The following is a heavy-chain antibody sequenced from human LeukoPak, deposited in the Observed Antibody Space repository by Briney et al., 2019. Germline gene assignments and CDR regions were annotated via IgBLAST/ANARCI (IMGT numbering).Heavy chain of an antibody. D-gene: IGHD3-10*02. Sequence: GGSLRLSCAASGFTFSSYGMSWVRQAPGKGLEWVSAISGSGGSTYYADSVKGRFTISRDNAKNSLYLQMNSLRAEDTAVYYCAELGITMIGGVWGKGTTVTTSS. CDR2: ISGSGGST. J-gene: IGHJ6*04. CDR3: AELGITMIGGV. CDR1: GFTFSSYG. V-gene: IGHV3-23*01.